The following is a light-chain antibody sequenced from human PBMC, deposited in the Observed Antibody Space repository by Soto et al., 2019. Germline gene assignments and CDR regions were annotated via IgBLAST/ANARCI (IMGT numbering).Light chain of an antibody. CDR2: DVS. CDR3: CSYAGSYTFDDWV. V-gene: IGLV2-11*01. J-gene: IGLJ3*02. CDR1: SSDVGGYNY. Sequence: QSALTQPRSVSGSPGQSVTISCTGTSSDVGGYNYVSWYQQHPGKAPKLMIYDVSKRPSGVPDRFSGSKSGNTASLTISGLQAEDEADYYCCSYAGSYTFDDWVFGGGTKVTVL.